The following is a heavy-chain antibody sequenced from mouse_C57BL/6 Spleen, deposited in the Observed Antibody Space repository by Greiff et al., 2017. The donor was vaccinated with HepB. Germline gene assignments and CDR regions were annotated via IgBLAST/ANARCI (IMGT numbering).Heavy chain of an antibody. D-gene: IGHD1-2*01. CDR3: ARGYSPNGMDY. CDR2: IDPSDSYT. Sequence: QVQLQQPGAELVRPGTSVKLSCKASGYTFTSYWMHWVKQRPGQGLEWIGVIDPSDSYTNYNQKFKGKSTLTVDKSSSTAYMQLSSLTSEDSAVYYCARGYSPNGMDYWGQGTSVTVSS. CDR1: GYTFTSYW. J-gene: IGHJ4*01. V-gene: IGHV1-59*01.